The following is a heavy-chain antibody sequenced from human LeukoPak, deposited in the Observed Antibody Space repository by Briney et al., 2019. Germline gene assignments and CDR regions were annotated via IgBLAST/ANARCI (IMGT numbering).Heavy chain of an antibody. J-gene: IGHJ4*02. D-gene: IGHD2-21*02. CDR1: GGSISSGSYY. CDR2: IYTSGST. V-gene: IGHV4-61*02. CDR3: ARGGYCGGDCYFYY. Sequence: SETLSLTCTVSGGSISSGSYYWGWVRQPAGRGLEWVGRIYTSGSTNYNPSLTSRVTISVDTSKNQFSLKLRSVTAADTAVYYCARGGYCGGDCYFYYWGQGTLVTVSS.